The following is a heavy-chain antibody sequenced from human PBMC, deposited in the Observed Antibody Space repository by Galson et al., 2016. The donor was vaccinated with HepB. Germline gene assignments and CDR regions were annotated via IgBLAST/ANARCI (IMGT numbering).Heavy chain of an antibody. CDR1: GFTFSSYV. D-gene: IGHD4-11*01. Sequence: SLRLSCAASGFTFSSYVMSWVRQAPGKGLEWVSVISGSGSSTYYADSVKGRFTISRDNSKNTMYLQMNSLRAEDTAVYYCAKDYSNYFWYFDFWGRGTLVTVSS. CDR2: ISGSGSST. V-gene: IGHV3-23*01. CDR3: AKDYSNYFWYFDF. J-gene: IGHJ2*01.